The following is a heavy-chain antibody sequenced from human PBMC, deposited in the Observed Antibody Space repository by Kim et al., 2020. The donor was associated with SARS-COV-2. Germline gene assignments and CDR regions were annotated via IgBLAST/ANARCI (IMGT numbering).Heavy chain of an antibody. CDR3: ARGLPYDILNGYPSDYYGMDV. V-gene: IGHV7-4-1*02. D-gene: IGHD3-9*01. CDR1: GYTFTSYA. J-gene: IGHJ6*02. Sequence: ASVKVSCKASGYTFTSYAMNWVRQAPGQGLEWMGWINTNTGNPTYAQGFTGRFVLSLDTSVSTAYLQISSLKAEDTAVYYCARGLPYDILNGYPSDYYGMDVWGQGTTVTVSS. CDR2: INTNTGNP.